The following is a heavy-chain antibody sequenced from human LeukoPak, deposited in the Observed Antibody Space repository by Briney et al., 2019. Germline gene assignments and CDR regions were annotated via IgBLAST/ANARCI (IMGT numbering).Heavy chain of an antibody. CDR1: GEPFNGYY. CDR2: INHSGST. D-gene: IGHD2-2*02. V-gene: IGHV4-34*01. CDR3: AGRYFCSSTSCYTFDY. J-gene: IGHJ4*02. Sequence: SETLSLTCAVYGEPFNGYYWNWIRQSPGKGLEWIGEINHSGSTNYNPSLKSRVTISVDTSKNQFSLKLNSVTAADTAVYYYAGRYFCSSTSCYTFDYWGQGTLVTVSS.